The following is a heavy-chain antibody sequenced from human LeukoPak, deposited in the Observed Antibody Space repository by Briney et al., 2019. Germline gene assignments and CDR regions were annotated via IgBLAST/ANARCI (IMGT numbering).Heavy chain of an antibody. J-gene: IGHJ4*02. Sequence: GGSLRLSCAASGFTFSSYAMTWVRQAPGKGLEWVSVISGSGGSTYYADSVKGRFTISRDNSKNTLYLQMNSLRAEDTAAYYCAKRGSGTYFDSWGQGTLVTVSS. D-gene: IGHD1-26*01. CDR2: ISGSGGST. V-gene: IGHV3-23*01. CDR3: AKRGSGTYFDS. CDR1: GFTFSSYA.